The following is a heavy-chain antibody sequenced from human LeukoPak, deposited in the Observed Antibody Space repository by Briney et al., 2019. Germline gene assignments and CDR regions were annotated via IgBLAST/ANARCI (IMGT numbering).Heavy chain of an antibody. CDR1: GYTLTELS. V-gene: IGHV1-24*01. CDR3: ATRSGGRATYYYYYMDV. CDR2: FDPEDGET. J-gene: IGHJ6*03. D-gene: IGHD2-15*01. Sequence: VASVKVSCKVSGYTLTELSMHWVRQAPGKRLEWMGGFDPEDGETIYAQKFQGRVTMTEDTSTDTAYMELSSLRSEDTAVYYCATRSGGRATYYYYYMDVWGKGTTVTVSS.